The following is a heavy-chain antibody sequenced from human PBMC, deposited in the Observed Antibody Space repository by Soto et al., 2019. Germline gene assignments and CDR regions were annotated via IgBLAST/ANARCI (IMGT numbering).Heavy chain of an antibody. D-gene: IGHD1-26*01. CDR2: IKPSAGRR. V-gene: IGHV1-46*01. CDR1: GYTLTDYF. J-gene: IGHJ6*02. CDR3: ARDNPYGSYAGGAMDV. Sequence: ASVKVSCKASGYTLTDYFLHWVRQAPGQGLEWMGMIKPSAGRRGNAQKLQGRATVTWDKTTSTVYMELSSLRSEDTAVYYCARDNPYGSYAGGAMDVWGQGTTVTVSS.